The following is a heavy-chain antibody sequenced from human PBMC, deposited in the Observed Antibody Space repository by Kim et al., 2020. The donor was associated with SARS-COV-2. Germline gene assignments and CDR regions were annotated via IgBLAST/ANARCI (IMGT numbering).Heavy chain of an antibody. J-gene: IGHJ4*02. CDR2: GST. CDR3: ARIAVAGTD. D-gene: IGHD6-19*01. Sequence: GSTYYNPALKSRVTVSVDPSKNQFSLRLSSVPAADTAVYYCARIAVAGTDWGQGTLVTVSS. V-gene: IGHV4-39*01.